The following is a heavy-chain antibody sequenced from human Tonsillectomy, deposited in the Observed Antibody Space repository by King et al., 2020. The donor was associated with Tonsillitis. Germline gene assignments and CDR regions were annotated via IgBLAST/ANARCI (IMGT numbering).Heavy chain of an antibody. CDR2: IVSNDE. V-gene: IGHV2-26*01. J-gene: IGHJ4*02. CDR3: ARRYGENSTVVDD. CDR1: GLSLSNPTMG. D-gene: IGHD4-17*01. Sequence: VTLKESGPVLVKPTETLRLTCTVSGLSLSNPTMGVSWIRQSPGKALEWLAHIVSNDEFYSTSLTSRLTISKNTSKSQVVLTMTNMHPVDTAAYYCARRYGENSTVVDDWSLGTLVTVSS.